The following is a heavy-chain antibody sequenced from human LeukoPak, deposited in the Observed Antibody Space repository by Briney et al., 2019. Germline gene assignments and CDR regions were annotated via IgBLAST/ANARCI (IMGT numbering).Heavy chain of an antibody. J-gene: IGHJ4*02. V-gene: IGHV3-23*01. CDR1: GFIFSSYA. D-gene: IGHD6-13*01. CDR2: ISGSGGST. Sequence: GGSLRLSCEASGFIFSSYAMSWVRQAPGKGLEWVSAISGSGGSTYYADSVKGRFTISRDNSKSTLYLQMNSLRVEDTAVYYCARAAGPRYSSSPTHYFDYWGQGTLVTVSS. CDR3: ARAAGPRYSSSPTHYFDY.